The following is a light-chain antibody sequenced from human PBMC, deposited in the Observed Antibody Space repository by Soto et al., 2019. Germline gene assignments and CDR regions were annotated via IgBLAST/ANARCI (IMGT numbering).Light chain of an antibody. J-gene: IGKJ5*01. CDR3: QQRSNWPVT. CDR2: GTS. V-gene: IGKV3D-20*02. CDR1: QSVSSTY. Sequence: EIVLTQSPGTLSLSPGERATLSCRASQSVSSTYLAWYQQKPGQAPRLLIYGTSSRATGIPDRFSGSGSGTEFTLTISSLEPEDFAVYYCQQRSNWPVTFGQGTRLEIK.